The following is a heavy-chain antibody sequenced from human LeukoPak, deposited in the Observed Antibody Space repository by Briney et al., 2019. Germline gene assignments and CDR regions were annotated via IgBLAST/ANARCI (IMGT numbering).Heavy chain of an antibody. V-gene: IGHV3-53*01. Sequence: GSLRLSCAASGVIVSRNFMSWVRQAPGKGLQWVAIMYAGGTTDYSDSVRGRFHISRDSSNNTLSLQINSLRAEDTAVYYCARGSGSGWPLDRWGQGALVTVSS. CDR3: ARGSGSGWPLDR. D-gene: IGHD6-19*01. J-gene: IGHJ5*02. CDR1: GVIVSRNF. CDR2: MYAGGTT.